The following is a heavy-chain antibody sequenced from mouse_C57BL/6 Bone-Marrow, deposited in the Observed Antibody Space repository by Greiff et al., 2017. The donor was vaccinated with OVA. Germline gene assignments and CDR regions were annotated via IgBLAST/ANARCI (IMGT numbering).Heavy chain of an antibody. D-gene: IGHD2-4*01. Sequence: EVQLQQSGPELVKPGASVKISCKASGYSFTGYCMNWVKQSHGQGLEWIGVINPNYGTTSYNQKFKSKATLTVDQSSSTAYMQLNSLTSEDSAVFYGARADDDDGGDYWGQGTTVTVAS. V-gene: IGHV1-39*01. CDR2: INPNYGTT. J-gene: IGHJ2*01. CDR1: GYSFTGYC. CDR3: ARADDDDGGDY.